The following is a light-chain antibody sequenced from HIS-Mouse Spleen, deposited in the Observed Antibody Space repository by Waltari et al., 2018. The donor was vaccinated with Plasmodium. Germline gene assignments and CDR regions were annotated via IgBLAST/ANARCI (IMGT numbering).Light chain of an antibody. V-gene: IGKV3-15*01. J-gene: IGKJ3*01. Sequence: EIVLTQSPPTLSLSPGERATLSCRASQSVSSNVAWYQKKPGQAPRLLIYGASNRATGIPARFSGSGSGTEFTLTISSLQSEDFAVYYCQQYNNWLFTFGPGTKVDIK. CDR3: QQYNNWLFT. CDR2: GAS. CDR1: QSVSSN.